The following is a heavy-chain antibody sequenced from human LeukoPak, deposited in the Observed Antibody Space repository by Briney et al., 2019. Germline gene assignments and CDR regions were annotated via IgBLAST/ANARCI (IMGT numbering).Heavy chain of an antibody. D-gene: IGHD3-22*01. CDR2: IYYSGST. CDR3: ARGCDSSGYYCAEYFQH. Sequence: SETLSLTCTVSGGSISSGGYYWSWIRQHPGKGLEWIGYIYYSGSTYYNPSLKSRVTISVDTSKNQFSLKLSSMTAADTAVYYCARGCDSSGYYCAEYFQHWGQGTLVTVSS. J-gene: IGHJ1*01. V-gene: IGHV4-31*03. CDR1: GGSISSGGYY.